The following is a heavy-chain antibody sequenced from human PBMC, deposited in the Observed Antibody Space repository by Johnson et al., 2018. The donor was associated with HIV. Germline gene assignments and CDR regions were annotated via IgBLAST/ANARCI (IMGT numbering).Heavy chain of an antibody. CDR3: AKDEVAGAFDI. Sequence: MLLVESGGGLVQPGGSLKLSCAASGFTFSDSALHWVRQAPGKGLEWVGRIRSKPYSSATAYAASVTGRFTIFRDDSKNTAYLQMNSLRAEDTAVYYCAKDEVAGAFDIWGQGTMVTVSS. V-gene: IGHV3-73*02. CDR2: IRSKPYSSAT. D-gene: IGHD5-24*01. CDR1: GFTFSDSA. J-gene: IGHJ3*02.